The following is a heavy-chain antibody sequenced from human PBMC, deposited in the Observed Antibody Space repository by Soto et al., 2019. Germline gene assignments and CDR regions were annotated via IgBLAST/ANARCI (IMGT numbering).Heavy chain of an antibody. D-gene: IGHD2-8*01. CDR2: IYYSGST. V-gene: IGHV4-39*01. Sequence: QLQLQESGPGLVKPSETLSLTCTVSGGSISSSSYYWGWIRQPPGKGLEWIGSIYYSGSTYYNPSRKGRVPISIDKSKSPSSLTQSSVTAADTAVYSCARGEDCTNGVCYLNWFAPWGQGTLVTVSS. J-gene: IGHJ5*02. CDR3: ARGEDCTNGVCYLNWFAP. CDR1: GGSISSSSYY.